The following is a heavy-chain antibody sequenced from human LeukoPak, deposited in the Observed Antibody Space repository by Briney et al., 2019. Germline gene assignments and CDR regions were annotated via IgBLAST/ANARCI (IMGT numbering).Heavy chain of an antibody. J-gene: IGHJ6*02. CDR3: AREDILTGDGMDV. D-gene: IGHD3-9*01. CDR1: GFTFSSYS. V-gene: IGHV3-21*01. CDR2: ISSSSSYI. Sequence: GSLRLSCAASGFTFSSYSMNWVRQAPGRGREWVSSISSSSSYIYYADSVKGRFTISRDNAKNSLYLQMNSLRAEDTAVYYCAREDILTGDGMDVWGQGTTVTVSS.